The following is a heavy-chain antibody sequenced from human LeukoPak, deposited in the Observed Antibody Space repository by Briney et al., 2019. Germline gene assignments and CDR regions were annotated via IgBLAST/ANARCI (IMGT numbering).Heavy chain of an antibody. V-gene: IGHV3-11*04. CDR2: ISSSGSTK. CDR3: ARVGAHSRYYFEY. D-gene: IGHD3-16*01. CDR1: GFIVSGNY. J-gene: IGHJ4*02. Sequence: GGSLRLSCAASGFIVSGNYMSWVRQAPGKGLEWVSYISSSGSTKYYADSVKGRFTIARDNARNSLFLQMNSLRAEDTAVYYCARVGAHSRYYFEYWGQGTLVTVSS.